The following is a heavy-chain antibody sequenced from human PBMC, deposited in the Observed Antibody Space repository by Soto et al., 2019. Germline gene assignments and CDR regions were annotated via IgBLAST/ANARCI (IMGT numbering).Heavy chain of an antibody. V-gene: IGHV3-30*18. J-gene: IGHJ4*02. D-gene: IGHD1-1*01. Sequence: QVQLVESGGGVVQPGRSLRLSCAASGFTFSSYGMHWVLQAPGKGLEWVTVISYDGNVAYYADSVKGRFTISRDNSKNTLYLQMNSLRPADTAMYYCAKEGPITNWYFDYWGQGTLVTVSS. CDR1: GFTFSSYG. CDR3: AKEGPITNWYFDY. CDR2: ISYDGNVA.